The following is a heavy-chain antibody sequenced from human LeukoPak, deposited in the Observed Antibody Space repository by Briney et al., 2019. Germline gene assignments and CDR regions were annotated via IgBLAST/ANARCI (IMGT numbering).Heavy chain of an antibody. Sequence: SQTLSLTCTVSGGSISSGDYYWSWIRQPPGKGLEWIGEINHSGSTNYNPSLKSRVTISVDTSKNQFSLKLSSVTAADTAVYFCASATYGDYVDYWGQGSLVTVPS. CDR3: ASATYGDYVDY. CDR2: INHSGST. CDR1: GGSISSGDYY. J-gene: IGHJ4*02. D-gene: IGHD4-17*01. V-gene: IGHV4-30-4*01.